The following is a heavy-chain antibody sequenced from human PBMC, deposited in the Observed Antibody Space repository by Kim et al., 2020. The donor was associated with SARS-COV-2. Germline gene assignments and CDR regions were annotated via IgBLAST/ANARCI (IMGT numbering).Heavy chain of an antibody. J-gene: IGHJ4*02. Sequence: VKGRVTHSRDQCQNTLYLQMNNLRAEDTAVYYCAKERRKYCSGGSCHLEYWGQGTLVTVSS. CDR3: AKERRKYCSGGSCHLEY. V-gene: IGHV3-33*03. D-gene: IGHD2-15*01.